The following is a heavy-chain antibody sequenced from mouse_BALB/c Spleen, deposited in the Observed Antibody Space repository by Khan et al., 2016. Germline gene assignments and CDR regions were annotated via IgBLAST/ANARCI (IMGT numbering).Heavy chain of an antibody. CDR2: IDPANGNT. Sequence: VQLQQSGAELVKPGASVKLSCTASGFNITDTYMHWVKQRPEQGLEWIGRIDPANGNTKYDPKFQGTATITADTSSNTAYLQLSSLTSEDTAVYYWANVRLRGYWGQGTTLTVSS. CDR1: GFNITDTY. D-gene: IGHD1-1*01. CDR3: ANVRLRGY. J-gene: IGHJ2*01. V-gene: IGHV14-3*02.